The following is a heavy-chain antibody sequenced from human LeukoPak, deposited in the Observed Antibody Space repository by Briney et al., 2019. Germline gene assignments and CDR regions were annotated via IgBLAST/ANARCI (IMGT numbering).Heavy chain of an antibody. V-gene: IGHV3-23*01. CDR1: GFPFDDYG. J-gene: IGHJ4*02. CDR3: AKNYYDSSGSIDY. D-gene: IGHD3-22*01. CDR2: ISWHGETT. Sequence: GGSLRLSCAASGFPFDDYGMLWVRQAPGKGLEWVSFISWHGETTYYSDSVKGRFTISRDNSKNTLYLQMNSLRAEDTAVYYCAKNYYDSSGSIDYWGQGTLVTVSS.